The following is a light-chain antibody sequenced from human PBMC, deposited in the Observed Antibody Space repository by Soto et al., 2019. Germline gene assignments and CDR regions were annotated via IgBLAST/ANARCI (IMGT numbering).Light chain of an antibody. CDR3: QQYGSSPIT. Sequence: EIVMTQSPVTLSVSPGERATLSCRASQNISRSLAWYQQKPGQGPSLLIYGTSTRAGGVPARFSGGGSGTEFTLTITSLQSEDFALYYCQQYGSSPITFGQGTRLEIK. V-gene: IGKV3-15*01. CDR2: GTS. J-gene: IGKJ5*01. CDR1: QNISRS.